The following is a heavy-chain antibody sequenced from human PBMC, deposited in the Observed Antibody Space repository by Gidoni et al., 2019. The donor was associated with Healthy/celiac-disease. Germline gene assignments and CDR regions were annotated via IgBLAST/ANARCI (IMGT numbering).Heavy chain of an antibody. V-gene: IGHV3-21*01. CDR3: ARSSGSYYCLDY. CDR1: GFPFSSYS. CDR2: ISSSSSYI. Sequence: EVQLVESGGGLVKPGGSLRLSCAASGFPFSSYSMNWVRQAPGKGLEWVSSISSSSSYIYYADSVKGRFTISRDNAKNSLYLQMNSLRAEDTAVYYCARSSGSYYCLDYWGQGTLVTVSS. D-gene: IGHD1-26*01. J-gene: IGHJ4*02.